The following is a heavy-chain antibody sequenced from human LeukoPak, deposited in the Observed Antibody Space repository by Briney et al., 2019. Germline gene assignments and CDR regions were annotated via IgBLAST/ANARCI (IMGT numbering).Heavy chain of an antibody. V-gene: IGHV3-21*04. J-gene: IGHJ3*02. CDR3: AKDIDHIVGATAWDAFDI. Sequence: GGSLRLSCAPSGLSFSSYTIHWVRQAPGKGLEWVSSISSTSGYIHYADSVKGRFSISRDNAKNSLYLQMNSLRAEDTALYYCAKDIDHIVGATAWDAFDIWGQGTMVTVSS. CDR2: ISSTSGYI. D-gene: IGHD1-26*01. CDR1: GLSFSSYT.